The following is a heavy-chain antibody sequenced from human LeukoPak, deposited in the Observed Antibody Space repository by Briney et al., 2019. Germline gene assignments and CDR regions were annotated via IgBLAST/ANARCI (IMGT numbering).Heavy chain of an antibody. CDR3: ARVGLTYDSSGYCPFAFDY. CDR2: INAGNGNT. Sequence: GASVKVSCKAAGYTFTSYAMHWLRQAPGQRLEWMGWINAGNGNTKYSQKFQGRVTITRDTTASTAYMELSSLRSEDTAVYYCARVGLTYDSSGYCPFAFDYWGQGTLVTVSS. V-gene: IGHV1-3*01. D-gene: IGHD3-22*01. CDR1: GYTFTSYA. J-gene: IGHJ4*02.